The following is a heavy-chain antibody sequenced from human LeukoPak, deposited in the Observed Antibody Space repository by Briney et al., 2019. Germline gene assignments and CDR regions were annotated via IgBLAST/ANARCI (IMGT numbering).Heavy chain of an antibody. CDR1: GYTFTGYY. CDR2: INPNSGGT. J-gene: IGHJ5*02. CDR3: AVLDIVVVPAAMLNWFDP. Sequence: ASVKVSCKASGYTFTGYYMHWVRQAPGQGLEWMGWINPNSGGTNYAQKFQGRVTMTRDTSISTAYMELSRLRSDDTAVYYCAVLDIVVVPAAMLNWFDPWGQGTLVTVSS. V-gene: IGHV1-2*02. D-gene: IGHD2-2*03.